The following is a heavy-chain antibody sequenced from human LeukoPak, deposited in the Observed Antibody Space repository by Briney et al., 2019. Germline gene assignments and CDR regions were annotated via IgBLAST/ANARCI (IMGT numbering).Heavy chain of an antibody. CDR2: IYYSGST. CDR1: GGSISSSSYY. CDR3: ARDSSSWYRGEYYFDY. V-gene: IGHV4-39*07. Sequence: PSETLSLTCTVSGGSISSSSYYWGWIRQPPGKGLEWIGSIYYSGSTYYNPSLKSRVTISVDTSKNQFSLKLSSVTAADTAVYYCARDSSSWYRGEYYFDYWGQGTLVTVSS. D-gene: IGHD6-13*01. J-gene: IGHJ4*02.